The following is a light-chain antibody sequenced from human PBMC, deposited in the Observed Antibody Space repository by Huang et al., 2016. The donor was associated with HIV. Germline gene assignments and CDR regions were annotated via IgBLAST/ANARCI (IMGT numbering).Light chain of an antibody. CDR3: QQRSDWRT. Sequence: PATLSLSPGERATLSCRASQSVGTYLAWYQQKSGQAPRLLISDASNRATGIPARFSGSGSGTDFTLTISSLEPEDFAVYYCQQRSDWRTFGQGTRVEIK. V-gene: IGKV3-11*01. CDR1: QSVGTY. CDR2: DAS. J-gene: IGKJ1*01.